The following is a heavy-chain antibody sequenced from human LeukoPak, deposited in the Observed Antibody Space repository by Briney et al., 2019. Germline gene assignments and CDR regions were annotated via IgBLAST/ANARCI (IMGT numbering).Heavy chain of an antibody. CDR3: ARDLRRFQYNRDWYFDL. CDR1: GYTFTSYY. V-gene: IGHV1-46*01. J-gene: IGHJ2*01. D-gene: IGHD1-1*01. Sequence: GASVKVSCKASGYTFTSYYMHWVRQAPGQGLEWMGMISPSGDRTSYAQKFQGRVTMTRDTSTTTVYMEISSLRSEDTAVYYCARDLRRFQYNRDWYFDLWGRGTLVTVSS. CDR2: ISPSGDRT.